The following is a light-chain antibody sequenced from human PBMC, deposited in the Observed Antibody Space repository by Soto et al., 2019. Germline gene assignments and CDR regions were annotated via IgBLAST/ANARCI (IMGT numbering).Light chain of an antibody. Sequence: IQMTQSPSTLSASVGDRVTITCRASQSFSRWLAWYQQTPGKVPKLLIYDASSLESGVPSRFSGSGAGTEFTLTISSLQPDEFETYYSQQYNSYWTFGQGTKV. CDR3: QQYNSYWT. CDR2: DAS. J-gene: IGKJ1*01. V-gene: IGKV1-5*01. CDR1: QSFSRW.